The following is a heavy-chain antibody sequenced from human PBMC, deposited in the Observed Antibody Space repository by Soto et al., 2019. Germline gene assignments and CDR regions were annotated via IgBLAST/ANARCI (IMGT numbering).Heavy chain of an antibody. Sequence: EVQLLESGGGLVQPGGSLRLSCAASGFTFSNYAMSWVRQAPGKGLEWVSGISGGGGSSYYADSVKGRFTISRDNSKNTLYLQMNSLRAEDTAVYYCGHNCGVDCHSVFFYWGQGTLVIVSS. CDR2: ISGGGGSS. V-gene: IGHV3-23*01. D-gene: IGHD2-21*02. CDR3: GHNCGVDCHSVFFY. J-gene: IGHJ4*02. CDR1: GFTFSNYA.